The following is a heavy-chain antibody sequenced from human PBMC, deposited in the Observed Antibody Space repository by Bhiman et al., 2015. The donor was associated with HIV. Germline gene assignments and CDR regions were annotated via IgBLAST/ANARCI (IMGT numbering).Heavy chain of an antibody. CDR2: IKQDGSEK. CDR1: EFTFSSYW. Sequence: EVQLVESGGGLVQPGGSLRLSCAASEFTFSSYWMSWVRQAPGKGLEWVANIKQDGSEKYYVDSVKGRFTISRDNAKNSLYLQMNSLRAEDTAVYYCARGGGLWLGPPWGQGTLVTVSS. V-gene: IGHV3-7*01. J-gene: IGHJ5*02. D-gene: IGHD6-19*01. CDR3: ARGGGLWLGPP.